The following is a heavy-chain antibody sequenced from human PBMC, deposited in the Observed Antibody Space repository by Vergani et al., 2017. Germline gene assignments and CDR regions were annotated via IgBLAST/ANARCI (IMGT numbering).Heavy chain of an antibody. D-gene: IGHD3-9*01. CDR1: GGSINTGAYY. CDR2: IYRTGRT. Sequence: QVQLQESGPRLVRPSQTLSLTCTVSGGSINTGAYYWSWIRQPPGKGLEWIGSIYRTGRTHFNPSLKSRVTISVDTSNNHFSLRLNSLTAAYTAVYYCARRSGIVYDIFSGTQYFFDFWGQGTLVTVSS. V-gene: IGHV4-39*07. CDR3: ARRSGIVYDIFSGTQYFFDF. J-gene: IGHJ4*02.